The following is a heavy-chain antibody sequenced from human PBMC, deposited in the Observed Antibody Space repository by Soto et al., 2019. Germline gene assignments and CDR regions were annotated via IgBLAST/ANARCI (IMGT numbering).Heavy chain of an antibody. CDR3: AKDINPLGYCSGGSCYSFDY. J-gene: IGHJ4*02. V-gene: IGHV3-9*01. CDR1: GFTFDDFA. CDR2: ISWNSGSI. D-gene: IGHD2-15*01. Sequence: PGGSLRLSCAASGFTFDDFAMHWVRQAPGKGLEWVSGISWNSGSIGYADSVKGRFTISRDNAKNSLYLQMNSLRAEDTALYYCAKDINPLGYCSGGSCYSFDYWGQGTLVTVSS.